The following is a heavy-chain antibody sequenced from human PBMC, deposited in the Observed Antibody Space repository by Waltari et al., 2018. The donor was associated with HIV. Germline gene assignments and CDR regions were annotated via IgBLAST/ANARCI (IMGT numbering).Heavy chain of an antibody. CDR3: ARTPGWSSSWYLNN. D-gene: IGHD6-6*01. V-gene: IGHV1-2*02. CDR2: IDPDGGDT. J-gene: IGHJ4*02. CDR1: GDSFTARY. Sequence: QVQLVQSGAEVKKPGASVKVSCKASGDSFTARYIHWVRQAPGQGLEWMGWIDPDGGDTKYAQKFQGRVTLSRDTSISTAYMELRRLVSDDTAVYYCARTPGWSSSWYLNNWGLGTLVTVSS.